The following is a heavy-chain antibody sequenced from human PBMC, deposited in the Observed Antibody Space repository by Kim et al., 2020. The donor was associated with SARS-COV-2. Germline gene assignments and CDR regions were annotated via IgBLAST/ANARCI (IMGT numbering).Heavy chain of an antibody. V-gene: IGHV3-49*04. CDR3: TRDYYYGSGSYYSDY. CDR1: GFTFGDYA. CDR2: IRSKAYGGTT. J-gene: IGHJ4*02. Sequence: GGSLRLSCTASGFTFGDYAMSWVRQAPGKGLEWVGFIRSKAYGGTTEYAASVKGRFTISRDDSKSIAYLQMNSLKTEDTAVYYCTRDYYYGSGSYYSDYWGQGTLVTVSS. D-gene: IGHD3-10*01.